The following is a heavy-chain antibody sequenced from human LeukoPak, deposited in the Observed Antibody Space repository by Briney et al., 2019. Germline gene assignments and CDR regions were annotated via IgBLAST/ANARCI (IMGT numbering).Heavy chain of an antibody. V-gene: IGHV3-23*01. J-gene: IGHJ4*02. Sequence: GGSLRLSCAAFGSTFSSYAMNWVRQAPGKGLEWVAGISSGDRTFHAESVKGRFTISRDKSKDTLYLQMNSLRAEDTAVYYCAKDATASPYFHWFDNWGQGTQVIVSS. CDR3: AKDATASPYFHWFDN. CDR2: ISSGDRT. CDR1: GSTFSSYA. D-gene: IGHD3-9*01.